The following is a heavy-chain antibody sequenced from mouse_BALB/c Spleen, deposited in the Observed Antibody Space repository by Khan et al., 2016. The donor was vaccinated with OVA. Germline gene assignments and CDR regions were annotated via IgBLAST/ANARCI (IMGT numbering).Heavy chain of an antibody. CDR1: GYSFTGYF. CDR2: INPHIGET. CDR3: ARIYRSDFDY. Sequence: IQLVQSGPELVKPGASVKISCKASGYSFTGYFMNWVKQSHGKSLEWIGRINPHIGETFYNQKFTGKATLTVDESSSTAHMELRSLASEVSAVYYCARIYRSDFDYWGQGTTLTVSS. J-gene: IGHJ2*01. D-gene: IGHD1-1*01. V-gene: IGHV1-20*02.